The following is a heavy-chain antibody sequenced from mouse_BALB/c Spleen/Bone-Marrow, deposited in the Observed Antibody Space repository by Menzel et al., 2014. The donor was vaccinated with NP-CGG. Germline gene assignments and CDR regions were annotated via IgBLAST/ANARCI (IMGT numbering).Heavy chain of an antibody. CDR1: GFTFSDYY. CDR3: ARDSYYYGSSYWYFDV. J-gene: IGHJ1*01. D-gene: IGHD1-1*01. V-gene: IGHV5-4*02. CDR2: ISDGGSYT. Sequence: EVQGVESGGGLVKPGGSLKLSCAASGFTFSDYYMYWVRQTPEKGLEWVATISDGGSYTYYPDSVKGRFTISRDNAKNSLYLQMTSLKSEDTAMYYCARDSYYYGSSYWYFDVWGAGTTLTVSS.